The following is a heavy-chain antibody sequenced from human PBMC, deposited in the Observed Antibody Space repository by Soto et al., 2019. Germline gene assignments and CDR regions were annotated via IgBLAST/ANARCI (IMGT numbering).Heavy chain of an antibody. Sequence: GGSLRLSCAASGFTFSSYWMHWVRQAPGKGLVWVSRINSDGSSTSYADSVKGRFTISRDNAKNTLYLQMNSLRAEDTAVYYCARAGIAAAGTGSRYYYYGMDVWGQGTTVTVS. CDR2: INSDGSST. V-gene: IGHV3-74*01. D-gene: IGHD6-13*01. CDR1: GFTFSSYW. CDR3: ARAGIAAAGTGSRYYYYGMDV. J-gene: IGHJ6*02.